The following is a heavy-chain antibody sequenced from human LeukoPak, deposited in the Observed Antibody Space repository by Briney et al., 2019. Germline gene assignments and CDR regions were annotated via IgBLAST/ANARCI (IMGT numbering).Heavy chain of an antibody. CDR2: IIPIFGTA. D-gene: IGHD3-10*01. CDR1: GYTFTTYG. J-gene: IGHJ6*03. Sequence: SVKVSCKASGYTFTTYGINWVRQAPGQGLEWMGGIIPIFGTANYAQKFQGRVTITTDESTSTAYMELSSLRSEDTAVYYCARLTMVRGVPSYYMDVWGEGTTVTAS. V-gene: IGHV1-69*05. CDR3: ARLTMVRGVPSYYMDV.